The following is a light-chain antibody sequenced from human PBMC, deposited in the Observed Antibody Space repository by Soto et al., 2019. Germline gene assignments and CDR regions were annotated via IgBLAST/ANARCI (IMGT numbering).Light chain of an antibody. V-gene: IGKV3-20*01. Sequence: EIVLTQSPGTLSLSPGERATLSCRASQSVSSSYLAWYQQKPGQAPRILIYGASRRATGIPDRFSGSGSGTDFTLTMSRLETEDFAEYYRQQDSSVPWTFGQGTHVEFK. CDR2: GAS. CDR3: QQDSSVPWT. J-gene: IGKJ1*01. CDR1: QSVSSSY.